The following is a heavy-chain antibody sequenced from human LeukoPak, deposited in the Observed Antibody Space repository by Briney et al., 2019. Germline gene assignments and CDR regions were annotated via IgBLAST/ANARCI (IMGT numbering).Heavy chain of an antibody. V-gene: IGHV1-18*01. CDR3: ARDLALGYCSGGSCSNFDY. CDR1: GCTFTSYG. Sequence: GASVKVSCKASGCTFTSYGISWVRQAPGQGLEWMGWISAYNGNTNYAQKLQGRVTMTTDTSTSTAYMELRSLRSDDTAVYYCARDLALGYCSGGSCSNFDYWGQGTLVTVSS. CDR2: ISAYNGNT. D-gene: IGHD2-15*01. J-gene: IGHJ4*02.